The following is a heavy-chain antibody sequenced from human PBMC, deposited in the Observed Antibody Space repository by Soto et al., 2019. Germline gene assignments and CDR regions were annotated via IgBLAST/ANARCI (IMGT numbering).Heavy chain of an antibody. J-gene: IGHJ3*02. V-gene: IGHV1-69*05. D-gene: IGHD3-10*01. CDR2: IIPICGST. CDR3: ARVIWFGESGGAFDI. CDR1: GGTFSSYA. Sequence: SVKVSCKASGGTFSSYAISWVRQAPGQGLEWMGGIIPICGSTNYAQKFQGWVTMTRDTSISTAYMELSRLRSDDTAVYYCARVIWFGESGGAFDIWGQGTTVTVSS.